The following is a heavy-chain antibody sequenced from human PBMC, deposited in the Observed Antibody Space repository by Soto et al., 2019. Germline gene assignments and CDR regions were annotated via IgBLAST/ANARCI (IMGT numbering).Heavy chain of an antibody. D-gene: IGHD3-22*01. CDR3: ARDQSPSISMIELSFHY. CDR1: GYTFTSYG. V-gene: IGHV1-18*01. Sequence: GASVKVSCKASGYTFTSYGISWVRQAPGQGLEWMGWISAYNANTNYAQKLQGRVTMTTDTSTSTAYMELRSLRSDDTAVYYCARDQSPSISMIELSFHYWGQGTLVTVSS. CDR2: ISAYNANT. J-gene: IGHJ4*02.